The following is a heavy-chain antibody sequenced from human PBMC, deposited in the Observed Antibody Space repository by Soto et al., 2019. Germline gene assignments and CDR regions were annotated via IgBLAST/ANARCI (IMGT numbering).Heavy chain of an antibody. V-gene: IGHV1-8*01. D-gene: IGHD5-12*01. Sequence: ASVKVSCKASVYTFTSYDINWVRQAPGQGLEWMGWMNPNSGNTGYAQKFQGRVTMTRNTSISTAYMELSSLRSEDTAVYYCASQVATIDSYYYGMDVWGQGTTVTVS. CDR2: MNPNSGNT. J-gene: IGHJ6*02. CDR1: VYTFTSYD. CDR3: ASQVATIDSYYYGMDV.